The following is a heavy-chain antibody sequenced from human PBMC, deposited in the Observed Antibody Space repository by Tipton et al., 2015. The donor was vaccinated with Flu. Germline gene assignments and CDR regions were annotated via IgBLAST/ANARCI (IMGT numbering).Heavy chain of an antibody. CDR2: ISHSGRT. V-gene: IGHV4-38-2*02. D-gene: IGHD3-10*01. Sequence: TLSLTCTVSGGSISSGYYWGWIRQPPGKGLEWIGCISHSGRTYYNPSLTSRVTISVDTAKNQFSQRLSSVTAADTAVYYCARSTYYYGSGSSDYWGQGTLVTVSS. J-gene: IGHJ4*02. CDR1: GGSISSGYY. CDR3: ARSTYYYGSGSSDY.